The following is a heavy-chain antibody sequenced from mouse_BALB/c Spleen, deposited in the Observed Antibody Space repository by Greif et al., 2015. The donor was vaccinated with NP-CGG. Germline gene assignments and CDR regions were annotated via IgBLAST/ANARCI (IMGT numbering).Heavy chain of an antibody. CDR3: ARTSTMITAYAMDY. CDR2: INPYNDGT. D-gene: IGHD2-4*01. Sequence: EVQLQQSGPELVKPGASVKMSCKASGYTFTSYVMHWVKQKPGQGLEWIGYINPYNDGTKYNEKFKGKATLTSDKSSSTAYMELSSLTSEDSAVYYCARTSTMITAYAMDYWGQGTSVTVSS. V-gene: IGHV1-14*01. CDR1: GYTFTSYV. J-gene: IGHJ4*01.